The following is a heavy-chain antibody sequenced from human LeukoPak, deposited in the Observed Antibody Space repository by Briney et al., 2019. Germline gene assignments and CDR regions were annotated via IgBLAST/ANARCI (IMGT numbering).Heavy chain of an antibody. CDR2: ISGSGGST. CDR3: AKDRSASTRAYFDY. CDR1: GFTLSSHA. Sequence: VRPGGSLRLSCAASGFTLSSHAKSWVRQAPGKGLEWVSAISGSGGSTYYADSVKGRFTISRDNSKNTLYLQMNSLRAEDTAVYYCAKDRSASTRAYFDYWGQGTLVTVSS. D-gene: IGHD3-16*01. J-gene: IGHJ4*02. V-gene: IGHV3-23*01.